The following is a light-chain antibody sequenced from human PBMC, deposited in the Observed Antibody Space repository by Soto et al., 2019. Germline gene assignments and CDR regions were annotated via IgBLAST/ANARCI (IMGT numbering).Light chain of an antibody. V-gene: IGKV1-5*03. CDR2: KAS. J-gene: IGKJ2*01. Sequence: DIQMTQSPSTLSASVGDRVTITCRASQSISTYLAWYQQKPWNAPKLLLYKASNLQSGVPSRFSGSGSGTEFTLTISSLQPDDFATDDWQHYNSYSPYTFGQGTNLESK. CDR3: QHYNSYSPYT. CDR1: QSISTY.